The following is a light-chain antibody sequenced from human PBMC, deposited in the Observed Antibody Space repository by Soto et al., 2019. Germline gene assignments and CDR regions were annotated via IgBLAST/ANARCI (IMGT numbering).Light chain of an antibody. CDR1: QSISAS. CDR3: QQYNSSPLT. Sequence: DIQMTQSPSTLYSSVGDRVTISCRASQSISASLAWFQQKQGKAPNLLIYKASSLASGVPSRFSGSGSGTEFTLTISTLQPDDFATYYCQQYNSSPLTFGGGTKLEIK. J-gene: IGKJ4*01. V-gene: IGKV1-5*03. CDR2: KAS.